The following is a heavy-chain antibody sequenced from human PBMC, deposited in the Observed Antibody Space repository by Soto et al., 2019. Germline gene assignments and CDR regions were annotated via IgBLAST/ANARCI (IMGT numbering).Heavy chain of an antibody. CDR3: ARGKYSNCWYYFDY. D-gene: IGHD6-13*01. CDR1: GGSISSYY. V-gene: IGHV4-59*01. CDR2: IYYSGST. J-gene: IGHJ4*02. Sequence: NPSETLSLTCTVSGGSISSYYWSWIRQPPGKGLEWIGYIYYSGSTNYDPSLKSRVTISVDTSKNQFSLKLSSVTAADTAVYYCARGKYSNCWYYFDYWGQGTLVTVSS.